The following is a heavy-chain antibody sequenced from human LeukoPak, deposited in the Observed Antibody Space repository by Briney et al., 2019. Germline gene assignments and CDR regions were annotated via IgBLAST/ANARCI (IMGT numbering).Heavy chain of an antibody. J-gene: IGHJ6*03. CDR2: ISGSGGST. V-gene: IGHV3-23*01. CDR1: GFTFSSYA. D-gene: IGHD3-3*01. CDR3: ANLPIFGVVIRLYYYMDV. Sequence: PGGSLRLSCAASGFTFSSYAMSWVRQAPGKGLEWVSAISGSGGSTYYADSVKGRFTISRDNSKNTLYLQLNSLRAEDTAVYYCANLPIFGVVIRLYYYMDVWGKGTTVTVSS.